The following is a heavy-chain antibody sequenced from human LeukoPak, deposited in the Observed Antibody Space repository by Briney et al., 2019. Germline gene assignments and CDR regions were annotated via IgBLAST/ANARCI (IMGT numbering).Heavy chain of an antibody. CDR3: ARKVVFDL. J-gene: IGHJ2*01. CDR1: GGSVSSGGYY. V-gene: IGHV4-61*08. CDR2: IYYSGST. D-gene: IGHD2-15*01. Sequence: PSETLSLTCTVSGGSVSSGGYYWSWIRQPPGKGLEWIGFIYYSGSTNYNPSLKSRVTISIDTSNNQFSLKLSSVTAADTAVYYCARKVVFDLWGRGTLVTVSS.